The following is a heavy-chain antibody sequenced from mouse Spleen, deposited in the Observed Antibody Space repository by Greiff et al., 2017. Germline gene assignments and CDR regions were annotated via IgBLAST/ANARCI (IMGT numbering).Heavy chain of an antibody. CDR3: ARFYDGYFDY. CDR1: GYTFTDYY. Sequence: VQLQQSGPVLVKPGASVKMSCKASGYTFTDYYMNWVKQSHGKSLEWIGVINPYNGGTSYNQKFKGKATLTVDKSSSTAYMELNSLTSEDSAVYYCARFYDGYFDYWGQGTTLTVSS. CDR2: INPYNGGT. D-gene: IGHD2-3*01. J-gene: IGHJ2*01. V-gene: IGHV1-19*01.